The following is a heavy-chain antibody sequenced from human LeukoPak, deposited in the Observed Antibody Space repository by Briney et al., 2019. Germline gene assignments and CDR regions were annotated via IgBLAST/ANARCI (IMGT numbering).Heavy chain of an antibody. Sequence: SETLSLTCTVSGYSISSGSYYWSWIRQPAGKGLEWIGRIYTSGSTNYNPSLKSRVTISVDTSKNQFSLKLSSVTAADTAMYYCAREATLTSSTSFDYWGQGTLVTVSS. CDR1: GYSISSGSYY. CDR2: IYTSGST. CDR3: AREATLTSSTSFDY. D-gene: IGHD2-2*01. J-gene: IGHJ4*02. V-gene: IGHV4-61*02.